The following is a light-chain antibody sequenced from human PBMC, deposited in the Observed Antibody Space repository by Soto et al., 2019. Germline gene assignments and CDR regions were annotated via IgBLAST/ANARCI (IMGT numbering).Light chain of an antibody. Sequence: QSVLTQPASVSGSPGQSITISCTGTSNDIVIYNYVSWYQQHPGKAPKLLIYEVSNRPSGISNRFSGSKSGNTASLTISGLQAEDEGDYYCSSYTTTRTWVLGGGTKLTVL. J-gene: IGLJ3*02. CDR3: SSYTTTRTWV. V-gene: IGLV2-14*01. CDR1: SNDIVIYNY. CDR2: EVS.